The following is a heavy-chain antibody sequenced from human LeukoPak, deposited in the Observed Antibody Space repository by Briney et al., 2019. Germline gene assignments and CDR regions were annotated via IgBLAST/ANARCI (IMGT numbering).Heavy chain of an antibody. V-gene: IGHV3-33*01. CDR2: IRYDGSNK. D-gene: IGHD3-16*01. Sequence: PGGSLRLSCAASGFTFSSYGMHWVRQAPGKGLEWVAVIRYDGSNKYYADSVKGRFTISRDNSKNTLYLQMNSLRAEDTAVYYCARDLFRWGGAFDIWGQGTMVTVSS. CDR1: GFTFSSYG. CDR3: ARDLFRWGGAFDI. J-gene: IGHJ3*02.